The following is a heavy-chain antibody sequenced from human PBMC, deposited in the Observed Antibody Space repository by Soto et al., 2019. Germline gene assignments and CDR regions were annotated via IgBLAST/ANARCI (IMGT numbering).Heavy chain of an antibody. V-gene: IGHV1-69*12. CDR1: GGTFSTSA. J-gene: IGHJ6*02. D-gene: IGHD1-1*01. CDR2: IIPVFRTP. Sequence: QVQLEQSGTEVKTPGSSVKVACKASGGTFSTSAISWVRQAPGQGLEWIGGIIPVFRTPDYAQKFQGRVPVIAYESTSTVSMELIGLRSDDTAVYYCARDKARLQLGGNYYYILDLWGQGTTVTVSS. CDR3: ARDKARLQLGGNYYYILDL.